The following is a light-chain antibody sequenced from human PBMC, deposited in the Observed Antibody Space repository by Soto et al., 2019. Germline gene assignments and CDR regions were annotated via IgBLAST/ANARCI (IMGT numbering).Light chain of an antibody. Sequence: EIVLSQSPVILSLSPGDPATLSCRASESVDDYLAWYQQKPGQAPRLLIYGSSNRATGVPVRFSGSGSGTDFTLTISRLEPEDFAVYYCQQRNVWPPITFGHGTRLEIK. CDR2: GSS. V-gene: IGKV3-11*01. CDR1: ESVDDY. J-gene: IGKJ5*01. CDR3: QQRNVWPPIT.